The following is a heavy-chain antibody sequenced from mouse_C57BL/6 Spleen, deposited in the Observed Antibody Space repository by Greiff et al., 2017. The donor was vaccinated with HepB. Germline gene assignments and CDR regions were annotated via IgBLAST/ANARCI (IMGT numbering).Heavy chain of an antibody. J-gene: IGHJ3*01. CDR1: GYTFTSYW. CDR3: ARLGGNYSRVFAY. CDR2: IYPSDSET. D-gene: IGHD2-1*01. V-gene: IGHV1-61*01. Sequence: QVQLQQPGAELVRPGSSVKLSCKASGYTFTSYWMDWVKQRPGQGLEWIGNIYPSDSETHYNQKFKDKATLTVDKSSSTAYMQLSSLTSEDSAVYYCARLGGNYSRVFAYWGQGTLVTVSA.